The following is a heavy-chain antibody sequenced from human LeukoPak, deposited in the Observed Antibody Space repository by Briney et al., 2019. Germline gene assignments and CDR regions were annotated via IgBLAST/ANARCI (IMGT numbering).Heavy chain of an antibody. Sequence: GGSLRLSCVDSGFTSSSYAMSWVRQAPGGGLEWVSAISGNGGTTYYADSVKGRFTISRDNSKNTLYLQMNSLRAEDTAVFYCAKATTISAAGSHFVYWGQGTLVTVFS. CDR2: ISGNGGTT. D-gene: IGHD6-13*01. V-gene: IGHV3-23*01. J-gene: IGHJ4*02. CDR1: GFTSSSYA. CDR3: AKATTISAAGSHFVY.